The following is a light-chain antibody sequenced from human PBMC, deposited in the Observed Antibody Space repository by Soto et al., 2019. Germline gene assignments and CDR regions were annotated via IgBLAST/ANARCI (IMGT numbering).Light chain of an antibody. CDR2: AAS. J-gene: IGKJ1*01. V-gene: IGKV1-39*01. Sequence: IQLTQSPSSLSASVGDRVTITCRASQSISSYLNWYQQKPGKAPKLLIYAASSLQSGVPSRFSGSGSGTDFTLTISSLQPEDFATYYCQQSYSTRWTFGQGTNVDIK. CDR1: QSISSY. CDR3: QQSYSTRWT.